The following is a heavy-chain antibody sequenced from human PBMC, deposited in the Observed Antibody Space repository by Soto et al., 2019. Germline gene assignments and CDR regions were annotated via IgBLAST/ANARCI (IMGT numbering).Heavy chain of an antibody. CDR2: ISSSRSDT. CDR3: ARRRPTGYYNY. CDR1: GFPFSDYY. V-gene: IGHV3-11*05. J-gene: IGHJ4*02. D-gene: IGHD3-9*01. Sequence: QVQLVESGGDLVKPGGSLRLSCAASGFPFSDYYMSWIRQAPGKGLEWVSSISSSRSDTNYAQSVKGRFTISRDNAKNSLHLQMNSLRAEDTAVYYCARRRPTGYYNYWGQGTRVTVSA.